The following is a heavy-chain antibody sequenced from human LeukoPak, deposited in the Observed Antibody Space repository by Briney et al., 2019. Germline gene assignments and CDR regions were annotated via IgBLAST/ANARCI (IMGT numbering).Heavy chain of an antibody. D-gene: IGHD3-22*01. Sequence: PGGSLRLSYAASGFTFSSYAMSWVRQAPGKGLEWVSAISGSGGSTYYADSVKGRFTISRDNSKNTLYLQMNSLRAEDTAVYYCAKANDSSGYYYPFDYWGQGTLVTVSS. CDR1: GFTFSSYA. V-gene: IGHV3-23*01. CDR3: AKANDSSGYYYPFDY. CDR2: ISGSGGST. J-gene: IGHJ4*02.